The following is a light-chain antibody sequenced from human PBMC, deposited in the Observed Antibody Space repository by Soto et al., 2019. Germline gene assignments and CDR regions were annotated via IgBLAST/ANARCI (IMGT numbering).Light chain of an antibody. CDR3: CSYAGRSTVV. CDR1: XSDVGSYNL. J-gene: IGLJ2*01. V-gene: IGLV2-23*02. CDR2: EVT. Sequence: QSALTQPASVSGSPGQSITISXXGTXSDVGSYNLVSWYQQHPGKAPKLMIYEVTKRPSGISNRFSGSKSGNTASLTISGLQAEDEADYHCCSYAGRSTVVFXGGTKVTVL.